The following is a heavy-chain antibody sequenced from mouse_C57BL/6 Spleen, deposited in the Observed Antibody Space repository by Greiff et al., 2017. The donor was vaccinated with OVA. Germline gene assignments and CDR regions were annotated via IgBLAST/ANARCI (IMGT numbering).Heavy chain of an antibody. J-gene: IGHJ2*01. CDR2: INPSNGGT. V-gene: IGHV1-53*01. CDR1: GYTFTSYW. Sequence: VQLQQPGTDLVKPGASVKLSCKASGYTFTSYWMHWVKQRPGQGLEWIGNINPSNGGTNYNEKFKSKATLTVDKSSSTAYMQLSSLTSEDSAVYYCARGLGRGGYYFDYWGQGTTLTVSS. D-gene: IGHD4-1*01. CDR3: ARGLGRGGYYFDY.